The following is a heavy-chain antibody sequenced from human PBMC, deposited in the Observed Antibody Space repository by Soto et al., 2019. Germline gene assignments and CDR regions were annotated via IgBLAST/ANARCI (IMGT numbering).Heavy chain of an antibody. CDR2: ISGSGGST. D-gene: IGHD5-18*01. V-gene: IGHV3-23*01. CDR3: AKDSGDTALA. J-gene: IGHJ5*02. CDR1: VFAVSGFA. Sequence: GPLRLSCAASVFAVSGFAMSWVRQAPGKGLEWVSGISGSGGSTYYADSVKGRFTISRDKSKDTLYLQMNSLRAEDTAVYYCAKDSGDTALAWGQGTPVTVSS.